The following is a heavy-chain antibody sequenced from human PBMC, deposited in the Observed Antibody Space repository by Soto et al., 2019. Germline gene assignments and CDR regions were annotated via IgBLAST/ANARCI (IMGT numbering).Heavy chain of an antibody. J-gene: IGHJ5*02. CDR2: IYYSGST. V-gene: IGHV4-31*03. CDR3: ARDNSVGYTYHHNWFDP. CDR1: GGSISSAGYF. Sequence: SETLSLTCTVSGGSISSAGYFWNWIRQHPGKGLEWIGYIYYSGSTSYNPSLKSRVSMSVDTSKNQFSLKLSSVTAADTAVYYCARDNSVGYTYHHNWFDPWGQGTQVTVSS. D-gene: IGHD5-18*01.